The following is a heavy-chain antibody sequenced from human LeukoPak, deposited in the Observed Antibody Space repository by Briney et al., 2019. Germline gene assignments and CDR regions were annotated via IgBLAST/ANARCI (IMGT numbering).Heavy chain of an antibody. CDR3: AKGEYGGSGWPFDY. J-gene: IGHJ4*02. CDR1: GFTFSSYA. Sequence: AGGSLRLSCAASGFTFSSYAMSWVRQAPGKGLEWVSAISGSGGSTYYAGSVKGRFTISRDNSKNTLYLQMNSLRAEYTVVYYCAKGEYGGSGWPFDYWGQGTLVTVSS. CDR2: ISGSGGST. V-gene: IGHV3-23*01. D-gene: IGHD6-19*01.